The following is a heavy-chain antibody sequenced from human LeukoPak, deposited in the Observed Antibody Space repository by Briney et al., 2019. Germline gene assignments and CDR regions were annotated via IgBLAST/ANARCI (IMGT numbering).Heavy chain of an antibody. D-gene: IGHD6-25*01. Sequence: PSGGSLRLSCAASGFTFGNYAMGWVRQAPGKGLEWVSAITESGGGTYSADSVKGRFTISRDNSKRTLFLQMNSLRAEDTAIYYCAKGSAAGRPYYFDYWGQGTLVTVSS. CDR2: ITESGGGT. CDR1: GFTFGNYA. V-gene: IGHV3-23*01. CDR3: AKGSAAGRPYYFDY. J-gene: IGHJ4*02.